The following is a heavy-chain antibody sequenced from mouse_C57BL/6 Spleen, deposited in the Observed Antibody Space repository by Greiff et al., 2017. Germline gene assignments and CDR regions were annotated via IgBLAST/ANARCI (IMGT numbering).Heavy chain of an antibody. Sequence: EVQLQQSGPELVKPGASVKISCKASGYSFTGYYMNWVKQSPEKSLEWIGEINPSTGGTTYNQKFKAKATLTVDKSSSTAYMQLKSLTSEDSAVYYCARWTVGYFDVWGTGTTVTVSS. J-gene: IGHJ1*03. CDR2: INPSTGGT. CDR1: GYSFTGYY. V-gene: IGHV1-42*01. D-gene: IGHD1-1*01. CDR3: ARWTVGYFDV.